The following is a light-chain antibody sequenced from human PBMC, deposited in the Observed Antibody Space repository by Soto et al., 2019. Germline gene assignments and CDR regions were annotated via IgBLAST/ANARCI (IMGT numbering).Light chain of an antibody. CDR2: AAS. V-gene: IGKV1-39*01. Sequence: DIHMTQSPSSLSASVGDTVTISCRASQSISSYLNWYQQKPGKAPKLLIYAASSLQSGVPSRFSGSGSGTDFTLTIRSLQPEDFATYYCQQSYSTPITFGQGTRLEIK. CDR3: QQSYSTPIT. CDR1: QSISSY. J-gene: IGKJ5*01.